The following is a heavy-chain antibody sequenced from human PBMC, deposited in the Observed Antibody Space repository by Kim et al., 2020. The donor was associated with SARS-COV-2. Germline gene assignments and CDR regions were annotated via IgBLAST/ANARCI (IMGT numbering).Heavy chain of an antibody. CDR3: ARGSVRAARVYNWNDGDYFDY. D-gene: IGHD1-20*01. V-gene: IGHV4-34*01. CDR1: GGSFSGYY. Sequence: SETLSLTCAVYGGSFSGYYWSWIRQPPGKGLEWIGEINHSGSTNYNPSLKSRVTISVDTSKNQFSLKLSSVTAADTAVYYCARGSVRAARVYNWNDGDYFDYWGQGTLVTVSS. J-gene: IGHJ4*02. CDR2: INHSGST.